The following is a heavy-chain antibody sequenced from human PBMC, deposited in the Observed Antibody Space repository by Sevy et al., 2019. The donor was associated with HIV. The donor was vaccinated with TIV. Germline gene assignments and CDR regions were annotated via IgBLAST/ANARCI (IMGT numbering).Heavy chain of an antibody. J-gene: IGHJ6*02. V-gene: IGHV5-51*01. Sequence: GESLKISCKGSGYSFTSYWIGWVRQMPGKGLEWMGIIYPGDSDTRYSPSFQGQVTISAVKSISTAYLQWSSLKASDTAMYYCARLLGYCSSTSCPPRYYYGMDVWGQGTTVTVSS. CDR3: ARLLGYCSSTSCPPRYYYGMDV. CDR1: GYSFTSYW. D-gene: IGHD2-2*01. CDR2: IYPGDSDT.